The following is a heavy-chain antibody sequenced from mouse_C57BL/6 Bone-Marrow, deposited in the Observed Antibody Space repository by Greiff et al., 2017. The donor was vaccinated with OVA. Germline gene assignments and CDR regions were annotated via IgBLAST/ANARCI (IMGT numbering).Heavy chain of an antibody. V-gene: IGHV3-5*01. D-gene: IGHD3-2*02. Sequence: EVQLQQSGPGLVKPSQTVFLTCTVTGISITTGNYRWSWIRQFPGNKLEWIGYIYYSGTITYNPSLTSRTTITRDTPKNQFFLEMNSLTAEDTATYYCARDTAQASYYYAMDYWGQGTSVTVSS. CDR2: IYYSGTI. J-gene: IGHJ4*01. CDR3: ARDTAQASYYYAMDY. CDR1: GISITTGNYR.